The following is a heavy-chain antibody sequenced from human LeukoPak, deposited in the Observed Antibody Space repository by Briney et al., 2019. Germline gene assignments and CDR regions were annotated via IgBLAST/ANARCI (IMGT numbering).Heavy chain of an antibody. CDR1: GFTFSSYW. CDR2: ISWDGAWT. V-gene: IGHV3-43*01. Sequence: GGSLRLSCAASGFTFSSYWMSWVRQAPGKGLEWVSLISWDGAWTYYTDSVKGRFTVSRDNSKNSLYLQMNSLRNEDTALYYCARDRVDDYFFFDFWGQGTLVTVSS. J-gene: IGHJ4*02. CDR3: ARDRVDDYFFFDF. D-gene: IGHD2/OR15-2a*01.